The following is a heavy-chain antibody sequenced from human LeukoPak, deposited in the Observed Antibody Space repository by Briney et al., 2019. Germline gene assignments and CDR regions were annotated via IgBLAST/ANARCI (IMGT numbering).Heavy chain of an antibody. D-gene: IGHD3-22*01. CDR2: IYHSGST. Sequence: SETLSLTCAVSGGSISSSNWWSWVRQPPGKGLEWIGQIYHSGSTNYNPSLESRVTISLDKSKNQFSLKLSSVTAADTAVYYCARMHYYDSSGYSFDYWGQGTLVTVSS. CDR3: ARMHYYDSSGYSFDY. CDR1: GGSISSSNW. V-gene: IGHV4-4*02. J-gene: IGHJ4*02.